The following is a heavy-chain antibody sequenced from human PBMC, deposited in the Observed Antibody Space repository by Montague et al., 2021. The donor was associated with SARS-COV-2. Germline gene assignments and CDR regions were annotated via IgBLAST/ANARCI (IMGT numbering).Heavy chain of an antibody. CDR2: IYYRGTT. CDR3: AREDRWSWFDP. V-gene: IGHV4-59*01. CDR1: GGSISSDY. J-gene: IGHJ5*02. D-gene: IGHD5-24*01. Sequence: SETLSLTCSVSGGSISSDYWSWIRQSPGKGLEWIGYIYYRGTTNYNPSLKSRVTFSVDTSKNQFSLKLISVTAADTAVYFCAREDRWSWFDPWGQGVLVTASS.